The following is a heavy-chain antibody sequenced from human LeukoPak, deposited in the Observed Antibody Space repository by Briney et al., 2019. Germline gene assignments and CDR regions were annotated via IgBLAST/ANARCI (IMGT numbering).Heavy chain of an antibody. CDR1: GFTFSSYS. D-gene: IGHD1-26*01. J-gene: IGHJ6*03. CDR3: ARDFSRGSYKGRDYYMDV. CDR2: ISSSSSYI. Sequence: GGSLRLSCAASGFTFSSYSMNWVRQAPGKGLEWVSSISSSSSYIYYADSVKGRFTISRDNAKNTLYLQMNSLRAEDTAVYYCARDFSRGSYKGRDYYMDVWGKGTTVTVSS. V-gene: IGHV3-21*01.